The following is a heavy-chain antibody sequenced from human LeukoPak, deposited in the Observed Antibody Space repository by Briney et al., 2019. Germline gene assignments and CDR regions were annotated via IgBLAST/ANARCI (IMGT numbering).Heavy chain of an antibody. Sequence: GGSLRLSCAASGFTFSSYAMHWVRQAPGKGLEWVAVISYDGSNKYYADSVKGRFTISRDNSKNTLYLQMNSLRAEDTAVYYCARDYTYSTGGTYYDRFGYWGQGTLVTVSS. V-gene: IGHV3-30-3*01. D-gene: IGHD2-15*01. CDR3: ARDYTYSTGGTYYDRFGY. CDR1: GFTFSSYA. J-gene: IGHJ4*02. CDR2: ISYDGSNK.